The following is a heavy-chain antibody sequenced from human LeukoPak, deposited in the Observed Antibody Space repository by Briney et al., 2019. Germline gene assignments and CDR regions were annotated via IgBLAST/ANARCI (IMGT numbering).Heavy chain of an antibody. CDR3: ARDPKLGIVDY. CDR1: GFTVSSYW. D-gene: IGHD7-27*01. Sequence: GGSLRLSCAASGFTVSSYWMSWVRQAPGKGLEWVANIKQDGSEKYYVDSVKGRFTISRDNAKNSLYLQMNSLRAEDTAVYYCARDPKLGIVDYWGQGTLVTVSS. V-gene: IGHV3-7*01. CDR2: IKQDGSEK. J-gene: IGHJ4*02.